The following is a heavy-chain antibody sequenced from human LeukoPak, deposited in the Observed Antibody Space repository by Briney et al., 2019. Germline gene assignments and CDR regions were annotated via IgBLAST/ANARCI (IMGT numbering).Heavy chain of an antibody. J-gene: IGHJ3*02. CDR3: ARDRATYYYDSSGFLDI. V-gene: IGHV3-23*01. D-gene: IGHD3-22*01. CDR2: IRGDGGRT. CDR1: GFTFSSYA. Sequence: GGSLRLSCAASGFTFSSYAMSWVRQAPGKGLEWVAGIRGDGGRTFYADSVKGRFTISRDNSKNTLFLHMNSLRAGDTAVYYCARDRATYYYDSSGFLDIWGQGTMVTVSS.